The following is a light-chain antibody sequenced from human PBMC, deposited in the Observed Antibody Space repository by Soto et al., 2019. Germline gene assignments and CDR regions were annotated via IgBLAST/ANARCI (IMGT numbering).Light chain of an antibody. CDR3: QSHDSSLSGSV. V-gene: IGLV1-40*01. J-gene: IGLJ2*01. Sequence: QAVVTQPPSVSGAPGQRVTISCTGSSSNIGAGYDVHWYQQFPGTAPKLLIYGNSNRPSGVPDRFSGSKSGTSASLAITGLQAEDEADYYCQSHDSSLSGSVFGGGTKLTVL. CDR1: SSNIGAGYD. CDR2: GNS.